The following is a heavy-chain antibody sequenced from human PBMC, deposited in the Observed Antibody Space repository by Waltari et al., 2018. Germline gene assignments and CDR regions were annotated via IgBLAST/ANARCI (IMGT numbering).Heavy chain of an antibody. CDR1: GYTFTNFA. D-gene: IGHD1-26*01. CDR2: TSPASGNP. J-gene: IGHJ4*02. Sequence: QVQLVQSGSELKKPGASVKIACKASGYTFTNFAVDWVRQAPGQGLGWMGWTSPASGNPTYARDFTGRFVCSLDTAVSTAYLQITSLKAEDTALYVCARDRVVGATDWGYWGQGTLVTVST. CDR3: ARDRVVGATDWGY. V-gene: IGHV7-4-1*02.